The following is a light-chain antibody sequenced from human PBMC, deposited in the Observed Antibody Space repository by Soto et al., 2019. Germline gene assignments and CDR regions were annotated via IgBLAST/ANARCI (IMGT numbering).Light chain of an antibody. CDR2: GAS. V-gene: IGKV3-15*01. CDR1: QSVSSN. CDR3: QQYNNWPPRAWT. J-gene: IGKJ1*01. Sequence: EIVMTQSPATLSVSPGERATLSCRVSQSVSSNLAWYQQKPGQAPRLLIYGASTRATGIPARFSGSGSGTQVALTISSLQSEDFAVYYCQQYNNWPPRAWTFGQGTKVEIK.